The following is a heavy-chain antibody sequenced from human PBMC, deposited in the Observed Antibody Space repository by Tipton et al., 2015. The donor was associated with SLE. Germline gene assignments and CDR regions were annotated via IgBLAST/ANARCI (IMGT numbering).Heavy chain of an antibody. CDR3: ATGGGTEGKGAFDI. CDR1: GGSISSHY. D-gene: IGHD1/OR15-1a*01. J-gene: IGHJ3*02. Sequence: TLSLTCTVSGGSISSHYWSWIRQPPGKGLEWIGSIYYSGSTYYNPSLKSRVTISVDTSKNQFSLKLSSVTAADTAVYYCATGGGTEGKGAFDIWGQGTMVTVSS. V-gene: IGHV4-39*07. CDR2: IYYSGST.